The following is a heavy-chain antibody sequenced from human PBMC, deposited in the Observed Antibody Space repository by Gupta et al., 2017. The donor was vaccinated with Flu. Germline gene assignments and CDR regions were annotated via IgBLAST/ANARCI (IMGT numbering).Heavy chain of an antibody. Sequence: QVQLVESGGGVVQPGRSLRLSCAASGFTFSSYGMHWVRQAPGKGLEWVAVISYDGSNKYYADSVKGRVTISRDNSKNTLYLQMNSLRAEDTAVYYCAKDSSSWYGYLYYGMDVWGQGTTVTVSS. V-gene: IGHV3-30*18. CDR3: AKDSSSWYGYLYYGMDV. D-gene: IGHD6-13*01. CDR1: GFTFSSYG. CDR2: ISYDGSNK. J-gene: IGHJ6*02.